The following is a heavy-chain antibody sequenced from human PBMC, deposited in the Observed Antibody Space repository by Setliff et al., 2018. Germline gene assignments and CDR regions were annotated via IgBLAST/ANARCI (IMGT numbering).Heavy chain of an antibody. D-gene: IGHD3-3*01. CDR3: ARERQGGFLEWAPFDS. CDR2: IYSDGSA. Sequence: KPSETLSLTCSVPGGIIYDHWWTWIRQPAGAGLEWIGRIYSDGSADYNPSLRSRVTISVDKSKNQFFLKLTSMTAADTALYFCARERQGGFLEWAPFDSWGQGVVVTVSS. V-gene: IGHV4-4*07. J-gene: IGHJ4*02. CDR1: GGIIYDHW.